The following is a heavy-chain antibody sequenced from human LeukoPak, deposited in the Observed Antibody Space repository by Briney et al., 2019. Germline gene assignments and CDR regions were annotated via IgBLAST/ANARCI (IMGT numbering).Heavy chain of an antibody. D-gene: IGHD6-6*01. J-gene: IGHJ4*02. CDR2: INHSGSI. CDR3: AGRRWSSSSVIGY. V-gene: IGHV4-34*01. Sequence: SETLSLTCGMYGGSLSGYYWSWIRQSPDGVLEWIGEINHSGSINDNPSLKSRVTMSVDTSKNQFSLRLTSLTAADTAVYYCAGRRWSSSSVIGYWSRGTRVTVSS. CDR1: GGSLSGYY.